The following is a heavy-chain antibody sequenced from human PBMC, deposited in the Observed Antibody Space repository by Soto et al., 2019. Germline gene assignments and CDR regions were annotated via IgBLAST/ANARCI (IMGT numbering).Heavy chain of an antibody. D-gene: IGHD3-3*01. Sequence: EVQLVESGGGLVQPGGSLRLSCAASGFTFSSYEMNWVRQAPGKGLEWVSYISSSGSTIYYADSVKGRFTISRDNAKNSLYLQMNSLRAEDTAVYYCARDFNFGVVIMRFDYWGQGTLVTVSS. CDR1: GFTFSSYE. J-gene: IGHJ4*02. CDR3: ARDFNFGVVIMRFDY. V-gene: IGHV3-48*03. CDR2: ISSSGSTI.